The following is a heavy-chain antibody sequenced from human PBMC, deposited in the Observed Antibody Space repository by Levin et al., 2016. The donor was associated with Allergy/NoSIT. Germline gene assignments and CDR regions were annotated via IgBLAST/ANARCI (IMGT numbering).Heavy chain of an antibody. CDR1: GGSISSNSNY. J-gene: IGHJ4*01. V-gene: IGHV4-39*07. CDR3: AREFNYYDKSGYYSGVEPAPGFDY. Sequence: SETLSLTCSVSGGSISSNSNYWDWIRQPPGKGLEWIGSIYYSGSTYYNPSLKSRVTISVDRSKNQFSLRLTSVTAADTAVYYCAREFNYYDKSGYYSGVEPAPGFDYWGHGTLVTVSS. CDR2: IYYSGST. D-gene: IGHD3-22*01.